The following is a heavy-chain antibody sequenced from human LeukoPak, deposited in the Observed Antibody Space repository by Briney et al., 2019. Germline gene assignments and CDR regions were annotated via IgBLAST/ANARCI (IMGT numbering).Heavy chain of an antibody. CDR1: GFTFSSYN. CDR3: ARGGSYFDY. V-gene: IGHV3-21*01. J-gene: IGHJ4*02. CDR2: ISSSSNYI. Sequence: TGGSLRLSCAASGFTFSSYNMNWVRQAPGKGLEWVASISSSSNYIYYVDSVKGRFTISRDNAKNSLYLQMNSLRAEDTAVYYCARGGSYFDYWGQGTLVTVSS. D-gene: IGHD1-26*01.